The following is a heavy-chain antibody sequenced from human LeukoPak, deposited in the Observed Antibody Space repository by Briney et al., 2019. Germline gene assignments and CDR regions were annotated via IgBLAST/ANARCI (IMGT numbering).Heavy chain of an antibody. J-gene: IGHJ4*02. CDR2: IYTSGST. V-gene: IGHV4-4*07. CDR1: GGSISSYY. D-gene: IGHD6-19*01. Sequence: SETLSLTCTVSGGSISSYYWSWIRQPAGKGLEWIRRIYTSGSTNYNPSLKSRVTMSVDTSKNQFSLKLSSVTAADTAVYYCARDYSRGWEDLYYFDYWGQRTLVTVSS. CDR3: ARDYSRGWEDLYYFDY.